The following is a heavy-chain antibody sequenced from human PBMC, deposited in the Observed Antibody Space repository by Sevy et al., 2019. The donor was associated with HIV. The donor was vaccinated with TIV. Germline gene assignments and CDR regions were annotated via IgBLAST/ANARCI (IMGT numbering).Heavy chain of an antibody. CDR1: GGSISNYY. CDR2: VYYTGST. V-gene: IGHV4-59*01. CDR3: ARTKEGSGYTNWLDP. Sequence: SESLSLTCTVSGGSISNYYWNWIRQSPGKGLEWFGNVYYTGSTNYNPSLKSRVSISVDTSENRFSLRLSSVTAADTAVHFCARTKEGSGYTNWLDPWGQGTLVTVSS. D-gene: IGHD3-22*01. J-gene: IGHJ5*02.